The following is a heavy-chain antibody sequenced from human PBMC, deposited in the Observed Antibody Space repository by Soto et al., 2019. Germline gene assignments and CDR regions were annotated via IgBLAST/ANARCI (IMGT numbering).Heavy chain of an antibody. D-gene: IGHD3-10*01. Sequence: QVQLQQWGAGLLKPSETLSLTCAVYGGSFSGYYWSWIRQPPGKGLEWIGEINHSGSNNYNPSLKSRVTISVDTSKNQCSLKLSSVTAADTAVYYCARGKWFGEFGNWGQGTMVTVSS. CDR1: GGSFSGYY. J-gene: IGHJ3*01. V-gene: IGHV4-34*01. CDR3: ARGKWFGEFGN. CDR2: INHSGSN.